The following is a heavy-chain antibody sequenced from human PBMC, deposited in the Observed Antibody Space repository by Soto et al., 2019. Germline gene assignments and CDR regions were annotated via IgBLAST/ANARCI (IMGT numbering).Heavy chain of an antibody. D-gene: IGHD2-2*01. Sequence: PGGSLRLSCAASGFTFSSYSMNWVRQAPGKGLEWVSSISSSSSYIYYADSVKGRFTISRDNAKNSLYLQMNSLRAEDTAVYYCARDPGELGYCSSTSCFSDYWGQGTLVTVSS. V-gene: IGHV3-21*01. CDR1: GFTFSSYS. CDR2: ISSSSSYI. J-gene: IGHJ4*02. CDR3: ARDPGELGYCSSTSCFSDY.